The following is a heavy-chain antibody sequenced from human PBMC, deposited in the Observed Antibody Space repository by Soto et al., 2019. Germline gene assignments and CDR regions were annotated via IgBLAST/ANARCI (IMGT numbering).Heavy chain of an antibody. V-gene: IGHV3-21*01. CDR3: ATDETMVRGVPFDS. J-gene: IGHJ4*02. D-gene: IGHD3-10*01. Sequence: GGSLRLSCAASGFTFSSFAMHWVRQAPRRGLEWVPCITGRDTFYADSVKGRFTIFRDNAKNTLYLQMSSLRAEATDVHYCATDETMVRGVPFDSWGAGTLVTVAS. CDR1: GFTFSSFA. CDR2: ITGRDTF.